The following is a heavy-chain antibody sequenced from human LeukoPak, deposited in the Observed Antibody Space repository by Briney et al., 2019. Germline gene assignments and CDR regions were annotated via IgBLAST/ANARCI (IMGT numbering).Heavy chain of an antibody. V-gene: IGHV3-48*01. CDR1: RFTFSSYS. CDR2: ISSSSTTI. Sequence: GGSLRLSCTASRFTFSSYSMNWVRQAPGKGLEWVSYISSSSTTIYYADSVKGRFTVSRDNAKNSLYLQMNSLRAEDTAVYYCARAGGSDWGQGTLVTVSS. CDR3: ARAGGSD. D-gene: IGHD3-10*01. J-gene: IGHJ4*02.